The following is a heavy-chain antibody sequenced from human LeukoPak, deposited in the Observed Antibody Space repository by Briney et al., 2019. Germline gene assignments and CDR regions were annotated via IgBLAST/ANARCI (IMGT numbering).Heavy chain of an antibody. V-gene: IGHV4-59*01. Sequence: SETLSLIRTVSGGSISSYYWSWIRQTPAKGLEGIGYIYYSGSTNFNPSLQSRVTISVDTSKNQFSLKMSSVTAADTAVYFCARGGPPGYYYDYYMDVWGKGTTVTISS. CDR1: GGSISSYY. CDR3: ARGGPPGYYYDYYMDV. J-gene: IGHJ6*03. CDR2: IYYSGST.